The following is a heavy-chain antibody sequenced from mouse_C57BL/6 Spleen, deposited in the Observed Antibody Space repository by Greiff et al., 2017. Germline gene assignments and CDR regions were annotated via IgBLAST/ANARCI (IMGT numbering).Heavy chain of an antibody. Sequence: QVQLQQSGAELVRPGASVTLSCKASGYTFTDYEMHWVKQTPVHGLEWIGAIDPETGGTAYNQKFKGKAILTADKSSSTAYMELRSLTSEDSAVYYCTRGDYDASYAMDYWGQGTSVTVSS. V-gene: IGHV1-15*01. J-gene: IGHJ4*01. CDR3: TRGDYDASYAMDY. CDR1: GYTFTDYE. D-gene: IGHD2-4*01. CDR2: IDPETGGT.